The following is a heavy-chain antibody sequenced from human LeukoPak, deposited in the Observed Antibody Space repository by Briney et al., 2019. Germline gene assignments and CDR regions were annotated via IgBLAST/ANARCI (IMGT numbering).Heavy chain of an antibody. J-gene: IGHJ3*02. Sequence: SETLSLTCTVSGGSISSYYWSWIRQPPGKGLEWIGYIYYSGSTNYNPSLKSRVTISVDTSKNQFSLKLSSVTAADTAVYYCASSYSSSPGFAFDIWGQGTMVTVSS. V-gene: IGHV4-59*08. CDR3: ASSYSSSPGFAFDI. CDR2: IYYSGST. CDR1: GGSISSYY. D-gene: IGHD6-13*01.